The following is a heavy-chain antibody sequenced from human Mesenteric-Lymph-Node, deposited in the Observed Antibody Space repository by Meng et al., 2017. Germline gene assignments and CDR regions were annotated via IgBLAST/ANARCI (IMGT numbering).Heavy chain of an antibody. V-gene: IGHV6-1*01. CDR1: GDSLSSNRAG. Sequence: VYLHQSSPGQVEPSQTLSLTCAISGDSLSSNRAGWHWIRQSPSRGLEWQGMTCYRSKWYYDYEVSVKSRITINTDTSRIQFSLQLNSVTPEDTAVYYWASWYFNYWGQGTLVTVSS. CDR2: TCYRSKWYY. J-gene: IGHJ4*02. CDR3: ASWYFNY.